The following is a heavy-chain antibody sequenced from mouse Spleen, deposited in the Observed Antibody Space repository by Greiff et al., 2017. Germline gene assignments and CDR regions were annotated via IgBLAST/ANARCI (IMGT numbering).Heavy chain of an antibody. J-gene: IGHJ2*01. CDR3: ARGEEIVDY. CDR1: GFTFSDFY. V-gene: IGHV7-1*01. Sequence: EVKLVESGGGLVQSGRSLRLSCATSGFTFSDFYMEWVRQAPGKGLEWIAASRNKANDYTTEYSASVKGRFIVSRDTSQSILYLQMNALRAEDTAIYYCARGEEIVDYWGQGTTLTVSS. CDR2: SRNKANDYTT.